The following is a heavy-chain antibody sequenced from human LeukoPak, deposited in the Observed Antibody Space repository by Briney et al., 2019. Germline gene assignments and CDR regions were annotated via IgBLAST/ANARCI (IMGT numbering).Heavy chain of an antibody. CDR3: ARFVESGYAPYYYGMDV. CDR1: GYTFTSYG. V-gene: IGHV1-18*01. D-gene: IGHD5-12*01. CDR2: ISAYNGNT. Sequence: GASVKVSCKASGYTFTSYGISWVRQAPGQGLEWMGWISAYNGNTNYAQKLQGRVTMTTDTSTSTAYMELRSLRSDDTAVYYCARFVESGYAPYYYGMDVWGQGTTVTVSS. J-gene: IGHJ6*02.